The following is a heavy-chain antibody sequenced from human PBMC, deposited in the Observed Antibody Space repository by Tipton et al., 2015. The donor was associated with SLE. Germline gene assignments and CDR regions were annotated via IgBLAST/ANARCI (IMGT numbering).Heavy chain of an antibody. Sequence: QSGPEVKEPGSSVKVSCKASGVTLRTNAISWVRQAPGQGLGWMVGLIPVFGTTNFAQKFQGRVTVTADESTSTAYMELSRLKSEDTAVYYCAGGVAGDPGLFYVGMDVWGQGTTVIVS. CDR2: LIPVFGTT. CDR3: AGGVAGDPGLFYVGMDV. D-gene: IGHD3-10*01. J-gene: IGHJ6*02. V-gene: IGHV1-69*01. CDR1: GVTLRTNA.